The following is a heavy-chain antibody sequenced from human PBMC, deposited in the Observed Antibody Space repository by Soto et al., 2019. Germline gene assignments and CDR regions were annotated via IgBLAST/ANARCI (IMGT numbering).Heavy chain of an antibody. V-gene: IGHV1-69*01. CDR2: IIPIFGTA. CDR3: ARERRYCSGSSCPYYFDY. D-gene: IGHD2-15*01. J-gene: IGHJ4*02. CDR1: GGTFSSYA. Sequence: QVQLVQSGAEVKKPGSSVKVSCKASGGTFSSYAISWVRQAPGQGLEWMGGIIPIFGTANYAQKFQGRVTNTADESTSTAYMELSSLRSEDTAVYYCARERRYCSGSSCPYYFDYWGQGTLVTVSS.